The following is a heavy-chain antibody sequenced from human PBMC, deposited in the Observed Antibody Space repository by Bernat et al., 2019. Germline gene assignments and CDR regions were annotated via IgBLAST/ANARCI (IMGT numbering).Heavy chain of an antibody. CDR3: VRPLYSSSSGYAFDI. D-gene: IGHD6-6*01. Sequence: EVQLVQSGAEVKKPGESLKISCKGSGYSFTSYWIGWVRQMPGKGLEWMGIIYPGDSDTRYSPSFQGQVTISADKSISTAYLQWSSLKASDTAMYYCVRPLYSSSSGYAFDIWGQGTMVTVSS. J-gene: IGHJ3*02. CDR2: IYPGDSDT. V-gene: IGHV5-51*01. CDR1: GYSFTSYW.